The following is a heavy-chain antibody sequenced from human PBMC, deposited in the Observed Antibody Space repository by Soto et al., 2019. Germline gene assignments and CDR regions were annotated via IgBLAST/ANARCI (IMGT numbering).Heavy chain of an antibody. D-gene: IGHD3-10*01. V-gene: IGHV3-30-3*01. CDR2: ISYDGSNK. J-gene: IGHJ3*02. CDR3: AREDMVWGDHKAFDI. CDR1: GFTFSSYA. Sequence: QVQLVESGGGVVQPGRSLRLSCAASGFTFSSYAMHWVRQAPGKGLEWVAVISYDGSNKYYADSVKGRFTISRDNSKNTLYLQMNSLRAEDTAVYYCAREDMVWGDHKAFDIWGQGTMVTVSS.